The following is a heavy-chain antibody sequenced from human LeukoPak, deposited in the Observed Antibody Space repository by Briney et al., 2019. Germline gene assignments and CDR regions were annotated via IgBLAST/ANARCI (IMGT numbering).Heavy chain of an antibody. CDR1: GFTFSFYW. CDR2: ISYDGSNK. V-gene: IGHV3-30-3*01. J-gene: IGHJ4*02. CDR3: ARDSPLVGVDY. Sequence: GGSLRLSCAASGFTFSFYWMSWVRQGPGKGLEWVAVISYDGSNKYYADSVKGRFTISRDNSKNTLYLQMNSLRAEDTAVYYCARDSPLVGVDYWGQGTLVTVSS. D-gene: IGHD3-10*01.